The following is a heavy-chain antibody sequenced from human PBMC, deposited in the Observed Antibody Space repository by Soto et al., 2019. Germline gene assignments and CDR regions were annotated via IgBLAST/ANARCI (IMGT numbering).Heavy chain of an antibody. CDR1: GGSISSYY. V-gene: IGHV4-59*01. D-gene: IGHD3-10*02. CDR2: IYYSGST. Sequence: SETLSLTCTVSGGSISSYYWSWIRQPPGKGLEWIGYIYYSGSTNYNPSLKSRVTISVDTSKNQFSLKLSSVTAADTAVYYCARDNVREGSDAFDIWGQGTMVTVSS. CDR3: ARDNVREGSDAFDI. J-gene: IGHJ3*02.